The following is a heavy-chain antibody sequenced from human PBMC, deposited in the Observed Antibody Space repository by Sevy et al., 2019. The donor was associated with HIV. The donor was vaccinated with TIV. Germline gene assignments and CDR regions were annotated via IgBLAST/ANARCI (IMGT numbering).Heavy chain of an antibody. CDR1: GFTFSSYA. J-gene: IGHJ4*02. V-gene: IGHV3-30*09. Sequence: GGSLRLSCSASGFTFSSYALLWVRQAPDKGLEWVSLISYDGRNKYYSDSVKGRFAISRDESKTTLFLQMESLRTEDTAIYYCARVGVSYCTDDCYHRFDYWGRGTLVTVSS. CDR2: ISYDGRNK. CDR3: ARVGVSYCTDDCYHRFDY. D-gene: IGHD2-21*02.